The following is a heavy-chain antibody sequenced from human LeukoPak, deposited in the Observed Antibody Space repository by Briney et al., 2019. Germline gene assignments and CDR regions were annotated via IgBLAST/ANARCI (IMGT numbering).Heavy chain of an antibody. CDR3: AREGSSYDNLTGYNRPYYGMDV. V-gene: IGHV4-38-2*02. D-gene: IGHD3-9*01. CDR2: IYHSGST. Sequence: SETLSLTCTVSGGSISGYYWGWIRQPPGKGLEWIGSIYHSGSTYFNPSLKSRVTISVDTSKNQFSLKLTSVTAADTAVYYCAREGSSYDNLTGYNRPYYGMDVWGQGTTVTVSS. J-gene: IGHJ6*02. CDR1: GGSISGYY.